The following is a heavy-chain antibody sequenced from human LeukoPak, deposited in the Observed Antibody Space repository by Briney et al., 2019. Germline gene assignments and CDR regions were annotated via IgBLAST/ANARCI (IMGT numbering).Heavy chain of an antibody. CDR2: ISGSGGST. D-gene: IGHD5-18*01. CDR3: AKGDSYAHY. V-gene: IGHV3-23*01. CDR1: GFTFSNAW. Sequence: PGGSLRLSCAASGFTFSNAWMTWVRQAPGKGLEWVSAISGSGGSTYYADSVKGRFTISRDNSKNTLYLQMNSLRAEDTAVYYCAKGDSYAHYWGQGTLVTVSS. J-gene: IGHJ4*02.